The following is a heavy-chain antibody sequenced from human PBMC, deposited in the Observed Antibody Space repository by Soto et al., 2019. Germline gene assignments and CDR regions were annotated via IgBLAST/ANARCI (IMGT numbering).Heavy chain of an antibody. V-gene: IGHV2-5*02. J-gene: IGHJ5*02. Sequence: SGPTLVNPTQALTLTCTFSGFSLSTSGVGVGWIRQPPGKALEWLALIFGDDDKRYSPSLKSRLTITKDTSKNQVVLTMTNMDPVDTATYYCPHRVGASGTNTWFDPWRKGTLVIVSS. CDR3: PHRVGASGTNTWFDP. D-gene: IGHD1-26*01. CDR1: GFSLSTSGVG. CDR2: IFGDDDK.